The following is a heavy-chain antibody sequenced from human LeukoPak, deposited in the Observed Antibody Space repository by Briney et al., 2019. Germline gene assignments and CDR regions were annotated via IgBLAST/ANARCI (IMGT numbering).Heavy chain of an antibody. V-gene: IGHV4-31*03. CDR2: INYSGST. CDR1: GGSISSGGYY. Sequence: SQTLSLTCTVSGGSISSGGYYWSWIRQHPGKGLEWIGYINYSGSTYYNPSLKSRVTISVDTSKNQFSLKLSSVTAADTAVYYCARKDYYYYGMDVWGQGTTVTVSS. CDR3: ARKDYYYYGMDV. J-gene: IGHJ6*02.